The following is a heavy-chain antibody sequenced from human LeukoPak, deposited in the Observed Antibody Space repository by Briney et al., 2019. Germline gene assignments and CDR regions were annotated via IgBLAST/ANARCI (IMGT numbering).Heavy chain of an antibody. V-gene: IGHV3-7*03. J-gene: IGHJ4*02. D-gene: IGHD3-10*01. CDR3: ARGAYYYGSGSYYLDY. Sequence: GGSLRLSCAASGFTFSSYWMSWVRQAPGKGLEWVANIKQDGSEKYYVDSVKGRFTISRDNAKNSLYLQMNSLRAEDTAVYYCARGAYYYGSGSYYLDYRGQGTLVTVSS. CDR1: GFTFSSYW. CDR2: IKQDGSEK.